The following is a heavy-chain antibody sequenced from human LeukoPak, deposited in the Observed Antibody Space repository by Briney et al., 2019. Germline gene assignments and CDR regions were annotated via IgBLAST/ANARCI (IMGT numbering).Heavy chain of an antibody. V-gene: IGHV3-23*01. Sequence: GGSLRLSCAASGFTFSSYGMSWVRQAPGRGLEWVSAISGSGGTTYYADSVKGRFTISRDNSKNTLHLQMNSLRSEDTAVYYCARDSLTPYYYGSGGYYMDVWGKGTTVTASS. CDR2: ISGSGGTT. D-gene: IGHD3-10*01. J-gene: IGHJ6*03. CDR3: ARDSLTPYYYGSGGYYMDV. CDR1: GFTFSSYG.